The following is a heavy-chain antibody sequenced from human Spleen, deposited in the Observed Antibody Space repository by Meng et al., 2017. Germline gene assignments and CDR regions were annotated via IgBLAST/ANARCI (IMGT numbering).Heavy chain of an antibody. CDR3: AGGRIIH. CDR2: ISWDGGTT. V-gene: IGHV3-43D*03. D-gene: IGHD1-14*01. J-gene: IGHJ4*02. Sequence: GESLKISCAASGFAFDDYAMHWVRQAPGKGLEWVSLISWDGGTTYYADSVKGRFTISRDNAKHSLSLQMNSLRAEDTAVYYCAGGRIIHWGQGTLVTVSS. CDR1: GFAFDDYA.